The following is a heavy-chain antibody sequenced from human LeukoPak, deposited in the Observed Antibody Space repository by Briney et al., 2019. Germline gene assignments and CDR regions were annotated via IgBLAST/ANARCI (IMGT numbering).Heavy chain of an antibody. J-gene: IGHJ5*01. CDR3: ARDVGYCSGGSCYRWFAS. CDR2: ISTSSAVM. V-gene: IGHV3-48*01. Sequence: GGSLRLSCAASGFTFSSYSISWVRQAPEKGLEWVSYISTSSAVMYYADSVKGRFTISRDDARNSVSLQMNSLRADDTAVYYCARDVGYCSGGSCYRWFASWGQGTLVIVSS. CDR1: GFTFSSYS. D-gene: IGHD2-15*01.